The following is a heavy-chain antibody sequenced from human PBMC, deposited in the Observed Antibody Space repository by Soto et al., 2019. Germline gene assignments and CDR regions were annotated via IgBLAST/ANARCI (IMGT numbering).Heavy chain of an antibody. CDR1: GYSFTSYW. CDR2: IYPGDSDT. V-gene: IGHV5-51*01. CDR3: SRQIQSLYYGMDV. Sequence: GQSLKISCKASGYSFTSYWIGWVRQMPGKGLEWMGFIYPGDSDTRYSPSFQGQVTISADKSISTAYLQWSSLKASDPAIYYCSRQIQSLYYGMDVWGEGATVTV. J-gene: IGHJ6*02.